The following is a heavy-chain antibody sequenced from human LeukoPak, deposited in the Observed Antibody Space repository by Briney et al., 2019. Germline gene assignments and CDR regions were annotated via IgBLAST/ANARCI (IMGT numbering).Heavy chain of an antibody. J-gene: IGHJ6*03. Sequence: GASVKVSCKASGYTFTSYAMNWVRQTPGQGLEWRGWVNTNTGNPTYAQGFTGRFVFSLDTSVSTAYLQISSLKAEDTAVYYCARVPQGVAAYYYYYMDVWGKGTTVTVSS. D-gene: IGHD6-19*01. V-gene: IGHV7-4-1*02. CDR1: GYTFTSYA. CDR3: ARVPQGVAAYYYYYMDV. CDR2: VNTNTGNP.